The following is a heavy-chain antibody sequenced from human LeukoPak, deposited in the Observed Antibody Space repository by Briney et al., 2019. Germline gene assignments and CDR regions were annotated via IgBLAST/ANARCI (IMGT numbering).Heavy chain of an antibody. V-gene: IGHV3-30*02. CDR3: AKDLEYCSSTSCYDYYYGMDV. D-gene: IGHD2-2*01. CDR2: IRYDGSNK. J-gene: IGHJ6*02. Sequence: GGSLRLSCAASGFTFSSYGMHWVRQAPGKGLEWVAFIRYDGSNKYYADSVKGRFTISRDNSKNTLYLQMNGLRAEDTAVYYCAKDLEYCSSTSCYDYYYGMDVWGQGTTVTVSS. CDR1: GFTFSSYG.